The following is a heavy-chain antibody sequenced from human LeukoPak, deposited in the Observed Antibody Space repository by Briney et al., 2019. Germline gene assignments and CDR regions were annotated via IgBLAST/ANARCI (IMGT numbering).Heavy chain of an antibody. J-gene: IGHJ3*02. CDR2: ISGSGGST. V-gene: IGHV3-23*01. CDR1: GFAFSSYA. Sequence: GGSLRLSCAASGFAFSSYAMSWVRQAPGKGLEWVSTISGSGGSTYYADSVKGRFTISRDNSKNTLYLQMNSLRAEDTAVYYCAKDRSGSYYGAFDIWGQGTMVTVSS. CDR3: AKDRSGSYYGAFDI. D-gene: IGHD1-26*01.